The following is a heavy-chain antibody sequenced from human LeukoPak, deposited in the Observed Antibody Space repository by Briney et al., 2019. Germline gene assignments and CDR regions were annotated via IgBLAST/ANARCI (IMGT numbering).Heavy chain of an antibody. CDR3: AIENFDSGGLGSGSPAFDL. J-gene: IGHJ3*01. Sequence: GRSLRLSCATSGLTFNTYGMHWVRQAPGKGLEWVAMIWYDGSQKYYADSVKGRFTISRDISKNTMYLQMNTLGAEDTALYYCAIENFDSGGLGSGSPAFDLWGQGTMVTVSS. CDR1: GLTFNTYG. V-gene: IGHV3-33*01. CDR2: IWYDGSQK. D-gene: IGHD3-22*01.